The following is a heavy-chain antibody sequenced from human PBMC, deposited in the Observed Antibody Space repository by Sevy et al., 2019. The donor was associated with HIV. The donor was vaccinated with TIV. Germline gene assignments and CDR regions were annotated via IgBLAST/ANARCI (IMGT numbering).Heavy chain of an antibody. J-gene: IGHJ6*02. CDR3: ARDYDYVWGSYNYYGMDV. Sequence: GGSLRLSCAASGFTFSSYGMHWVRQAPGKGLEWAAVIWYDGSNKYYADSVKGRFTISRDNSKNTLYLQMNSLRAEDTAVYYCARDYDYVWGSYNYYGMDVWGQGTTVTVSS. CDR1: GFTFSSYG. V-gene: IGHV3-33*01. CDR2: IWYDGSNK. D-gene: IGHD3-16*01.